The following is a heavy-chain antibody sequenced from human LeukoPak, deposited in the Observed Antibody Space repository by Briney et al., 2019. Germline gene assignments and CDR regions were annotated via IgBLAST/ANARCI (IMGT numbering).Heavy chain of an antibody. D-gene: IGHD6-13*01. V-gene: IGHV3-15*01. CDR3: AKGVAAAGTSY. J-gene: IGHJ4*02. CDR1: GFSFSSAW. Sequence: GGSLRLSCAASGFSFSSAWMGWVRQAPGKGLEWVGRIKSKANGETTDYAAPVKGRFTISRDDSKNTLYLQMNSLRAEDTAVYYCAKGVAAAGTSYWGQGTLVTVSS. CDR2: IKSKANGETT.